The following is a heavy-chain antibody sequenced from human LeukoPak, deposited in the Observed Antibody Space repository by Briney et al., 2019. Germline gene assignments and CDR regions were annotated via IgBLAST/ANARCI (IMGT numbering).Heavy chain of an antibody. Sequence: SETLSLTCAAYGGSFSGYYWSWIRQPPGKGLEWIGEINHSGSTNYNPSLKSRVTISVDTSKNQFSLKLSSVTAADTAVYYCASAPFNSSGYLSPAYWGQGTLVTVSS. CDR2: INHSGST. CDR1: GGSFSGYY. V-gene: IGHV4-34*01. D-gene: IGHD3-22*01. J-gene: IGHJ4*02. CDR3: ASAPFNSSGYLSPAY.